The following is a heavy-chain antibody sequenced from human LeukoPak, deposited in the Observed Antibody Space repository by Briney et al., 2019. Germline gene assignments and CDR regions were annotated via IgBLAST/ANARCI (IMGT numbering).Heavy chain of an antibody. CDR2: IGSDGGST. Sequence: GGSPRLSCTASGFTFSGYWMNWVRQAPGKGLVWVSRIGSDGGSTTYADSVKGRFTISRDSAKNTLYLQMTSLRAEDTAVYYCARGGSGNFYYWGQGTLVTVSS. CDR1: GFTFSGYW. J-gene: IGHJ4*02. D-gene: IGHD1-26*01. V-gene: IGHV3-74*03. CDR3: ARGGSGNFYY.